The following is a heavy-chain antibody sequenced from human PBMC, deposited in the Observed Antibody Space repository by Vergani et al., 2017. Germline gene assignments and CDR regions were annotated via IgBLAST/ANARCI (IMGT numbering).Heavy chain of an antibody. CDR3: ARLRAMIVTHDAFDI. CDR2: IYPGDSDT. CDR1: GYSFTSYW. Sequence: EVQLVQSGAEVKKPGESLKISCKCSGYSFTSYWIGWVRQMPGKGLEWMGIIYPGDSDTRYSPSFQGQVTISADKSISTAYLQWSSLKASDTAMYYCARLRAMIVTHDAFDIWGQGTMVTVSS. D-gene: IGHD3-22*01. V-gene: IGHV5-51*01. J-gene: IGHJ3*02.